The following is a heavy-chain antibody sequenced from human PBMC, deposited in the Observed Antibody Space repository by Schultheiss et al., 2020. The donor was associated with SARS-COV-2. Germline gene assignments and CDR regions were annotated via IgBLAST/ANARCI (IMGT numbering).Heavy chain of an antibody. D-gene: IGHD2-2*01. V-gene: IGHV3-74*01. J-gene: IGHJ5*02. CDR2: IKSDGIST. CDR3: ARRATRCVDL. CDR1: GFTFSRYG. Sequence: GGSLRLSCGTSGFTFSRYGMHWVRQAPGKGLKWVSRIKSDGISTSYADSVKGRFTISRDNANNTLYLQLNSLRDDDTAVYYCARRATRCVDLWGQGTLVTVSS.